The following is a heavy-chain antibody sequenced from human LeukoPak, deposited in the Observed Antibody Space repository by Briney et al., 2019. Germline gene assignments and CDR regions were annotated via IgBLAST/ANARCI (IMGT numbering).Heavy chain of an antibody. D-gene: IGHD3-22*01. CDR1: GYTFTGYY. J-gene: IGHJ4*02. CDR2: INPNGGGT. Sequence: ASVKVSCKASGYTFTGYYMHWVRQAPGQGLEWMGWINPNGGGTNYAQKFQGRVTMTRDTSLSTAYMELSRLRSDDTAVYYCARDRYYDSSGYVTDHWGQGTLVTVSS. V-gene: IGHV1-2*02. CDR3: ARDRYYDSSGYVTDH.